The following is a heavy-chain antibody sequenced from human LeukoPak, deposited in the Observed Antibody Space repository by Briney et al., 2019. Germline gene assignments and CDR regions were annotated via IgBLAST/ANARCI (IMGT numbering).Heavy chain of an antibody. CDR1: GGSFSGYY. V-gene: IGHV4-34*01. Sequence: SETLSLTCAVYGGSFSGYYWSWIRQPPGKGLEWIGEINHSGSTNYNPSLKSRVTISVDKSKNQFSLKLSSVTAADTAVYYCARGVVSSSEFDYWGQGTLVTVSS. CDR2: INHSGST. J-gene: IGHJ4*02. D-gene: IGHD2-15*01. CDR3: ARGVVSSSEFDY.